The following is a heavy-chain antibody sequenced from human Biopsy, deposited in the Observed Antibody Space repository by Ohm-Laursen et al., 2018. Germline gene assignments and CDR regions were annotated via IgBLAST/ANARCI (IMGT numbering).Heavy chain of an antibody. CDR1: GFTFNNYW. Sequence: SLRLSCAASGFTFNNYWMHWVRQAPGKGLVWVPRSNTDGSHTNYADSVKGRFTTSTDNAKNTLYLYMSSLTVEVTAVYFCARDASQGFDSWGQGTLVTVSS. CDR2: SNTDGSHT. V-gene: IGHV3-74*01. J-gene: IGHJ5*01. CDR3: ARDASQGFDS.